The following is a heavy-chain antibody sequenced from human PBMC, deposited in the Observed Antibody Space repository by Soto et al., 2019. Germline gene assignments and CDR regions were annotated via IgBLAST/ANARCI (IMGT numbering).Heavy chain of an antibody. J-gene: IGHJ4*02. Sequence: QVQLVESGGGVVQPGRSLRLSCVASGFTFSSYGMHWVRQAPGKGLEWVAVIWYDGSNKYYADSVKGRFTISRDNSKNTLYLQMNSLRAEDTAVYYCARDRSSWYLWDLGYWGQGTLVTVSS. D-gene: IGHD6-13*01. CDR2: IWYDGSNK. V-gene: IGHV3-33*01. CDR3: ARDRSSWYLWDLGY. CDR1: GFTFSSYG.